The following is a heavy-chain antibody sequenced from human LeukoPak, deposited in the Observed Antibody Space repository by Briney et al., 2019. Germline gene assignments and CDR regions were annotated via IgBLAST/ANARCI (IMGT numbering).Heavy chain of an antibody. J-gene: IGHJ5*02. CDR2: ISDSGGST. Sequence: GGSLRLSCAASGFTFSNYAMSWVRQAPGKGLEWVSAISDSGGSTYYADSVKGRFTISRDNSKNTLYLQMNSLRAEDTAVYYCAKGVAAQENWFDPWGQGTLVTVSS. CDR3: AKGVAAQENWFDP. V-gene: IGHV3-23*01. CDR1: GFTFSNYA. D-gene: IGHD2-15*01.